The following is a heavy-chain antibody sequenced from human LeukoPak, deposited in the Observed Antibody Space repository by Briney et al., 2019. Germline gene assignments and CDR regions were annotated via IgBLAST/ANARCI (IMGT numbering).Heavy chain of an antibody. Sequence: GESLKISCQGSGYSFTSYWIGWVRQMPGKGLEWMGIIYPGDSDTKYSPSFQGQVAISVDKSISTAYLQWSSLKASDTAMYYCAKPRTGSTVIDFWGQGTLVTVSS. CDR1: GYSFTSYW. J-gene: IGHJ4*02. D-gene: IGHD3/OR15-3a*01. CDR2: IYPGDSDT. CDR3: AKPRTGSTVIDF. V-gene: IGHV5-51*01.